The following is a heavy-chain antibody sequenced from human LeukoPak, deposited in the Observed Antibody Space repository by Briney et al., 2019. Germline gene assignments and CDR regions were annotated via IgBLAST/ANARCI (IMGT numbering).Heavy chain of an antibody. CDR2: IIPILGIA. CDR3: ARDLNGYYYDSSGSRNGDY. J-gene: IGHJ4*02. CDR1: GGTFSSYA. V-gene: IGHV1-69*04. D-gene: IGHD3-22*01. Sequence: VASAKVACKASGGTFSSYAISWVRQAPGQGLEWMGRIIPILGIANYAQKFQGRVTITADKSTSTAYMELSSLRSEDTAVYYCARDLNGYYYDSSGSRNGDYWGQGTLVTVSS.